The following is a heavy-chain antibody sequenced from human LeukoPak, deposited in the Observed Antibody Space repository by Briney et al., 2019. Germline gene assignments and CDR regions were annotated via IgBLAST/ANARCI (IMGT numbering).Heavy chain of an antibody. Sequence: PSETLSLTCSVSDDSITMYYWTWIRQPPGKGLEWIGEINHSGSSNYNPSLKSRVTISVDTSKNQFSLKLSSVTAADTAVYYCARAVVVRNRRYYYYYYMDVWGKGTTVIVSS. J-gene: IGHJ6*03. V-gene: IGHV4-34*01. CDR2: INHSGSS. CDR3: ARAVVVRNRRYYYYYYMDV. D-gene: IGHD2-15*01. CDR1: DDSITMYY.